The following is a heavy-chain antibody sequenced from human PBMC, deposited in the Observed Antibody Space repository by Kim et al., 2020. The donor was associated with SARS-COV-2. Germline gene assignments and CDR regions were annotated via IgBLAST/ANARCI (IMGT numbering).Heavy chain of an antibody. CDR2: ISGSGAST. Sequence: GGSLRLSCATSGFTFSNYAMSWVRQAPGKDLEWASSISGSGASTYYEDSVKGRFTISRDNSKSTIYLQMNSLRVDDTGIYYCAKVRGTVTSSDAFDFWV. CDR1: GFTFSNYA. J-gene: IGHJ3*01. D-gene: IGHD4-17*01. CDR3: AKVRGTVTSSDAFDF. V-gene: IGHV3-23*01.